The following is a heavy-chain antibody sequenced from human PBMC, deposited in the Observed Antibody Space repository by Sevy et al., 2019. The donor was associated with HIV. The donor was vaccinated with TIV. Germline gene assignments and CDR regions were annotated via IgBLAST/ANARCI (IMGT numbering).Heavy chain of an antibody. CDR1: GFTFTRYT. Sequence: GGSLRLSCMTSGFTFTRYTMTWVRQAPGKGLEWVSTFCFGDGKMYYADSVKGRFAFSRDISKNTVYLQMNSLRADDTAVYYCAREGCTKPHDYWGQGTLVTVSS. J-gene: IGHJ4*02. D-gene: IGHD2-8*01. CDR2: FCFGDGKM. V-gene: IGHV3-23*01. CDR3: AREGCTKPHDY.